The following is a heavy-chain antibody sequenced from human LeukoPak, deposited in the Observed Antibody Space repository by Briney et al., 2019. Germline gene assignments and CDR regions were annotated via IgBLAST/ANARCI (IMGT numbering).Heavy chain of an antibody. J-gene: IGHJ4*02. D-gene: IGHD6-25*01. CDR2: ISSSSRTI. CDR3: ARRGYSSGWNRFDY. CDR1: GFPFSDYG. Sequence: PGGSLRLSCAASGFPFSDYGMHWVRQAPGKGLEWVSYISSSSRTIHYADSVKGRFTISRDNAKNSLYLQMNSLRAEDTAVYYCARRGYSSGWNRFDYWGQGTLVTVSS. V-gene: IGHV3-48*01.